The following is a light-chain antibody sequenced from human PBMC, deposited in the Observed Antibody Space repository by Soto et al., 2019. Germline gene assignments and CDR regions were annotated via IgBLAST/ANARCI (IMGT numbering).Light chain of an antibody. Sequence: AIRRTQSPSSLSASTGDRVTTTCRASQGISSYLAWYQQKPGKAPKLLIYDASTLESGVPSRFSGIGSGTEFALSISSLHPYNFATYSGKQYGMVWAFGQGTKV. J-gene: IGKJ1*01. V-gene: IGKV1-8*01. CDR3: KQYGMVWA. CDR1: QGISSY. CDR2: DAS.